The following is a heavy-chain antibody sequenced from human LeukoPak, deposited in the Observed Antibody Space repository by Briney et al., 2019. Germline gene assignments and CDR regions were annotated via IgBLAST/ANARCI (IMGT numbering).Heavy chain of an antibody. D-gene: IGHD5-18*01. CDR3: ARSALNSYPLYYFDY. V-gene: IGHV3-48*03. CDR2: VSRSASTI. CDR1: GFTFRNFE. Sequence: PGGPLRLSCVVSGFTFRNFEMSWVRQTPTKGLEWLAHVSRSASTIFYADSVKGRFTISRDNAKNSLYLQMNSLRAEDMALYYCARSALNSYPLYYFDYWGQGTLVTVSS. J-gene: IGHJ4*02.